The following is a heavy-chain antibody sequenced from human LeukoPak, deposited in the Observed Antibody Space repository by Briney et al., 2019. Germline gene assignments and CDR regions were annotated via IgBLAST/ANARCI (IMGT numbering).Heavy chain of an antibody. CDR3: ARTGMRYYYGSGSWPFDY. V-gene: IGHV4-34*01. CDR1: GGSFSGYY. J-gene: IGHJ4*02. Sequence: SETLSLTCAVYGGSFSGYYWSWIRQPPGKGLEWIGEINHSGSTNYNPSLKSRVTISVDTSKNQFSLKLSSVTAADTAVYYCARTGMRYYYGSGSWPFDYWGQGTLVTVSS. CDR2: INHSGST. D-gene: IGHD3-10*01.